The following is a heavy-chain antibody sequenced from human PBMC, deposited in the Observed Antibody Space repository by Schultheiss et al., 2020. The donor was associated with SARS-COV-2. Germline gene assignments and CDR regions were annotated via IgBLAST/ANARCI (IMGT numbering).Heavy chain of an antibody. CDR1: GYSISSGYY. J-gene: IGHJ4*02. V-gene: IGHV4-38-2*01. CDR3: ARLRGTRFDY. CDR2: IYHSGST. Sequence: SQTLSLTCAVSGYSISSGYYWGWIRQPPGKGLEWIGSIYHSGSTSYNPSLKSRVTISVDTSKSQFSLKLASVTAADTAVYYCARLRGTRFDYWGQGTLVTVSS. D-gene: IGHD1-14*01.